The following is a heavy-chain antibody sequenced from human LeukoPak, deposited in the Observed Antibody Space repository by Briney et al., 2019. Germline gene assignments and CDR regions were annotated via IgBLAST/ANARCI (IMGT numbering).Heavy chain of an antibody. D-gene: IGHD2-2*01. CDR3: ARGGGYQPFDY. J-gene: IGHJ4*02. V-gene: IGHV3-23*01. CDR2: ISGRSGST. Sequence: PGGSLRLSCAASGFTFSNYAMSWVRQAPGKGLEWVSVISGRSGSTYDADSVKGRFTISRDNSKNTLFLQMNSLRAEDTAVYYCARGGGYQPFDYWGQGTLVTVSS. CDR1: GFTFSNYA.